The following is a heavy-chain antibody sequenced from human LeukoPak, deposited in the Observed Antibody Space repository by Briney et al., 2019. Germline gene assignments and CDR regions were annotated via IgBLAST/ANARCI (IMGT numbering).Heavy chain of an antibody. CDR3: ARGTPRGTPIDF. V-gene: IGHV4-34*01. J-gene: IGHJ4*02. Sequence: PSETLSLTCAVYGGSFSGYYWSWIRQSPGKGLEWIGETYHSGSTNYNSSLKSRVTISIDTSKNQFSLKLSSVTAADTAVYFCARGTPRGTPIDFWGQGTLVTVSS. CDR1: GGSFSGYY. D-gene: IGHD1-14*01. CDR2: TYHSGST.